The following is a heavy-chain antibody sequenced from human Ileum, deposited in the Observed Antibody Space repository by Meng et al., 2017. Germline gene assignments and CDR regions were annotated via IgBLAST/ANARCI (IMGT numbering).Heavy chain of an antibody. D-gene: IGHD6-6*01. CDR2: IYYSGST. CDR3: ARSSTSPASYFFDY. Sequence: VLLKESGPRLVRPSDTLSLACTVSGGSVSSGSYYWSWIRQPPGKGLEWIGHIYYSGSTNYNPSLKSRVTISVDMSKNQFSLKLNSVTAADTAIYFCARSSTSPASYFFDYWGQGTLVTVSS. J-gene: IGHJ4*02. V-gene: IGHV4-61*01. CDR1: GGSVSSGSYY.